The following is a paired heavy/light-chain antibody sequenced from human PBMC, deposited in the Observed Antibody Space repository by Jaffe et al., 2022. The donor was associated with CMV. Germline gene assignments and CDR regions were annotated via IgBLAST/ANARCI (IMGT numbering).Light chain of an antibody. CDR3: QQYGTSPLT. V-gene: IGKV3-20*01. Sequence: EIVLTQSPNTLSLSPGERATLSCRTSRGVNNNWLAWYQQQPGQAPRLLIYDAFSRATGIPDRFSGSGSGTDFILTISRLEPEDFAVYYCQQYGTSPLTFGGGTKVEIK. J-gene: IGKJ4*01. CDR2: DAF. CDR1: RGVNNNW.
Heavy chain of an antibody. D-gene: IGHD3-10*01. Sequence: EMQLVESGGGLVKPGGSLRLSCAASGFIFNNHAMNWVRQAPGKGLEWVSSISGNGAYIYYAGSVRGRFAISRDNANNSLYLQMNSLRVEDTAIYYCARDTPYGSGRSARNPKRYFDYWGRGTFVTVSS. V-gene: IGHV3-21*01. J-gene: IGHJ4*02. CDR2: ISGNGAYI. CDR1: GFIFNNHA. CDR3: ARDTPYGSGRSARNPKRYFDY.